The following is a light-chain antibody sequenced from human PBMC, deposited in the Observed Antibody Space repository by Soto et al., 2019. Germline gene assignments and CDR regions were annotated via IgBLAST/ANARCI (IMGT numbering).Light chain of an antibody. V-gene: IGKV1-33*01. CDR3: QQYDNLPLA. J-gene: IGKJ2*01. Sequence: DIQMTQSPSSLSASVGDRVTITCQASQDIRNHLNWYQHKPGKAPNLLISDASSLERGVPSRFSGGGSGTDFTFTIRSLQPEDIATYYCQQYDNLPLAFGQGTKL. CDR1: QDIRNH. CDR2: DAS.